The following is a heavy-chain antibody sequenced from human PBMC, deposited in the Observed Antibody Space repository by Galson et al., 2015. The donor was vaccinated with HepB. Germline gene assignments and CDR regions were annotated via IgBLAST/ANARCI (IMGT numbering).Heavy chain of an antibody. Sequence: SVKVSCKASGYTFISYGINWVRQAPGQGLEWMGWINTYNGNTNYAQRVQGRVSMTTDTYTTTAYMELRSLRSDDMAVYYCARGTRVGATIVEPFGNWYFDLWGRGTLATVSS. J-gene: IGHJ2*01. CDR2: INTYNGNT. CDR1: GYTFISYG. D-gene: IGHD1-26*01. CDR3: ARGTRVGATIVEPFGNWYFDL. V-gene: IGHV1-18*03.